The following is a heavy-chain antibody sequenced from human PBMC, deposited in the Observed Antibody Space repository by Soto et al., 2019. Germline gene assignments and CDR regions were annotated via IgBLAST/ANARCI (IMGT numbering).Heavy chain of an antibody. J-gene: IGHJ5*01. CDR1: GVSIHNSHSF. Sequence: ESLSLTCTVSGVSIHNSHSFWAWIREPPGKGLQFIASVYHNGGAHYNSSLKSRVTISVDTANNQVSLRMRSLTAADTAFYYCGRVVEGATRHTDPDSWGQGILVTVSS. CDR3: GRVVEGATRHTDPDS. CDR2: VYHNGGA. V-gene: IGHV4-39*01. D-gene: IGHD2-21*01.